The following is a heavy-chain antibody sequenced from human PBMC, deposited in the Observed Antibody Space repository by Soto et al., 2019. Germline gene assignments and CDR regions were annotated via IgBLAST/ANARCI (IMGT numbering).Heavy chain of an antibody. Sequence: ASVKVSCKASGYTFTSYAMHWVRQAPGQRLEWMGWINASNGNTKYSQKFQGRVTMTRDTSASTAYMELSSLRSEDTAVYYCATDTTPYSIGWYWDKHDAFDIWGQGTMVTVSS. CDR2: INASNGNT. D-gene: IGHD6-19*01. V-gene: IGHV1-3*01. CDR3: ATDTTPYSIGWYWDKHDAFDI. J-gene: IGHJ3*02. CDR1: GYTFTSYA.